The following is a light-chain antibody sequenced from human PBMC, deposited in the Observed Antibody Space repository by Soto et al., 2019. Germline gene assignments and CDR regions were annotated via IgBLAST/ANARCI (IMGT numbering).Light chain of an antibody. CDR2: EVD. CDR3: SSYAGSSNV. Sequence: QSALTQPASVSGSPGQSITISCTGTSSDVGASNFVSWFQQHPGQAPKLIISEVDNRPSGVSNRFSGSKSGNTASLTISGLLAEDEADYYCSSYAGSSNVFGTGTKLTVL. CDR1: SSDVGASNF. V-gene: IGLV2-14*01. J-gene: IGLJ1*01.